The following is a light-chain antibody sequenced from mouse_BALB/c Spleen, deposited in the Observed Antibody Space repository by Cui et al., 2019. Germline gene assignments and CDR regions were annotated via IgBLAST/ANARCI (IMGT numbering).Light chain of an antibody. Sequence: DIVMTQPQKFMSTSVGDRVSITCKASQNVGTAVAWYQQKPGQSPKLLIYSASNRYTGVPDRFTGSGSGTDFTLTISNMQSEDLADYFCQQYSSYPLTFGAGTKLELK. J-gene: IGKJ5*01. CDR1: QNVGTA. CDR2: SAS. V-gene: IGKV6-13*01. CDR3: QQYSSYPLT.